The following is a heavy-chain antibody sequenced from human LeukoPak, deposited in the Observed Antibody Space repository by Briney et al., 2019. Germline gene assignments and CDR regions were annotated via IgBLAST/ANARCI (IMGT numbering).Heavy chain of an antibody. Sequence: ASVKVSCKASGYTFTSYGISWVRQAPGQGLEWMGWISAYNDNTNYAQKLQGRVTMTTDTSTSTAYMELRSLTSDDTAVYYCAREGYSSSWKGRPYYFDYWGQGTLVTVSS. CDR1: GYTFTSYG. V-gene: IGHV1-18*01. J-gene: IGHJ4*02. CDR2: ISAYNDNT. CDR3: AREGYSSSWKGRPYYFDY. D-gene: IGHD6-13*01.